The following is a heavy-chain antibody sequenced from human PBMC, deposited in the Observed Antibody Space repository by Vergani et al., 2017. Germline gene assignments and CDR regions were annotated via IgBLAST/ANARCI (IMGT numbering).Heavy chain of an antibody. CDR3: ASIPRGSAGSYYYYMDV. V-gene: IGHV1-69*01. CDR2: IIPIFGTA. D-gene: IGHD6-25*01. J-gene: IGHJ6*03. CDR1: GGTFSSYA. Sequence: QVQLVQSGAEVKKPGSSVKVSWKASGGTFSSYAISWVRQAPGQGLEWMGGIIPIFGTANYAQKFQGRVTITADESTSTAYMELSSLRSEDTAVYYCASIPRGSAGSYYYYMDVWGKGTTVTVSS.